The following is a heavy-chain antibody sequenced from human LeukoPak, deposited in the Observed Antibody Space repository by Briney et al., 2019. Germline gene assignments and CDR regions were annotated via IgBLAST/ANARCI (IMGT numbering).Heavy chain of an antibody. CDR2: IYPGDSDT. CDR3: AGIRYSSSWYADY. Sequence: GESLKISCKGSGYSFTSYWIGWVRQMPGKGLEWMGIIYPGDSDTRYSPSFQGQVTISADKSISTAYLQWSSLKASDTAMYYCAGIRYSSSWYADYWGQGTLVTVSS. D-gene: IGHD6-13*01. CDR1: GYSFTSYW. J-gene: IGHJ4*02. V-gene: IGHV5-51*01.